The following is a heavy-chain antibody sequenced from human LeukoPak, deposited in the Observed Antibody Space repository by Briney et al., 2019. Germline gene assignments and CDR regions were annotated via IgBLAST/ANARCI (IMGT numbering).Heavy chain of an antibody. CDR3: ARKRRDGYIYDAFDI. J-gene: IGHJ3*02. CDR2: ISSSSSYI. V-gene: IGHV3-21*01. D-gene: IGHD5-24*01. Sequence: PGGSLRLSCAGSGFSFSSYSMNWVRQAPGKGLEWVSSISSSSSYIYYADSVKGRFTISRDNAKNSLYLQMNSLRAEDTAVYYCARKRRDGYIYDAFDIWGQGTMVTVSS. CDR1: GFSFSSYS.